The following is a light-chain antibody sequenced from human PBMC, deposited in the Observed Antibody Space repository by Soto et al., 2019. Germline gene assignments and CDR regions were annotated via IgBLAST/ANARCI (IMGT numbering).Light chain of an antibody. V-gene: IGLV3-21*02. J-gene: IGLJ1*01. CDR2: DDG. Sequence: SNDLTQPPSVSVAPGQTARITCVGNNIESKSVHWYQQRPGQAPVLVLYDDGNRPSGIPERLSGSNSGSTATLTISSVEASDEADYFCQVWDISSDQYLFGPGTKVTVL. CDR1: NIESKS. CDR3: QVWDISSDQYL.